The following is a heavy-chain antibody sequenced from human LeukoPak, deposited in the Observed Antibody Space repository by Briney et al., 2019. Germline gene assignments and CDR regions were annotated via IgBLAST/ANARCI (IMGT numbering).Heavy chain of an antibody. CDR1: GFTISSHY. J-gene: IGHJ4*02. V-gene: IGHV3-53*01. CDR2: IYSGGDT. Sequence: GGSLRLACAASGFTISSHYMSWVRQAPGKGLEQVSVIYSGGDTYYADSVKGRFTISRDNSKNTLYLQMNSLRAEDTAVYYCATGGEYYDTGGYGNDHWGQGTPVTVSS. CDR3: ATGGEYYDTGGYGNDH. D-gene: IGHD3-22*01.